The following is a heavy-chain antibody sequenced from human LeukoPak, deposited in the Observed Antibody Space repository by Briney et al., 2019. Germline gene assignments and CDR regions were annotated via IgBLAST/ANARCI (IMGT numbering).Heavy chain of an antibody. V-gene: IGHV3-48*04. Sequence: GGSLRLSCAASGFTFSTYSMNWVRQAPGKGLEWVSYISSSSSTIYYADSVKGRFTISRDNAKNSLYLQMNSLRAEDTAVYYCARRGLGYCSSTSCYHFDYWGQGTLVTVSS. CDR2: ISSSSSTI. D-gene: IGHD2-2*03. CDR3: ARRGLGYCSSTSCYHFDY. CDR1: GFTFSTYS. J-gene: IGHJ4*02.